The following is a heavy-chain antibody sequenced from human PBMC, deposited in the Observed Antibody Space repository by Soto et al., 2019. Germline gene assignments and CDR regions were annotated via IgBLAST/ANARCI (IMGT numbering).Heavy chain of an antibody. J-gene: IGHJ5*02. D-gene: IGHD3-3*01. CDR2: INHRGGA. V-gene: IGHV4-34*01. Sequence: NPSETLSLTCVAHNGSFTDYFWTWIRQSPGRGLEWIGEINHRGGATYNPSLRSRVTISIDTSKNHFSLSLRSLTAADTAVYYCVARGMTYDFLIGPHPFDPWGHGTLVIVSS. CDR3: VARGMTYDFLIGPHPFDP. CDR1: NGSFTDYF.